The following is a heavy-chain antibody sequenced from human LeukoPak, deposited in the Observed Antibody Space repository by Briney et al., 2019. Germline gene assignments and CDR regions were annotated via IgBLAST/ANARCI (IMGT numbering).Heavy chain of an antibody. J-gene: IGHJ4*02. CDR1: GFTFSSYG. CDR2: ISYDGSNK. V-gene: IGHV3-30*18. CDR3: AKDMDLGGPLDY. D-gene: IGHD3-10*01. Sequence: GGSLRLSCAASGFTFSSYGMHWVRQAPGKGLEWVAVISYDGSNKYYADSVKGRFTISRDNSKNTLYLQMNSLRAEDTAVYYCAKDMDLGGPLDYWGQGTLVTVSS.